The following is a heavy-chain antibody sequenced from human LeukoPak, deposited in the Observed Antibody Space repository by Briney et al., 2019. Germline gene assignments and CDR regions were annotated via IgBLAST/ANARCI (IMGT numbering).Heavy chain of an antibody. Sequence: PGGSLRLSCAASGFTFSTYEFNWVRQAPGKGLEWLSYISSSGGTIYYADPVKGRFTISRDNAKNSLYLQMDSLRAEDTATYYCARGARGYTYGRFDYWGQGTLVTVSS. CDR1: GFTFSTYE. J-gene: IGHJ4*02. CDR2: ISSSGGTI. V-gene: IGHV3-48*03. D-gene: IGHD5-18*01. CDR3: ARGARGYTYGRFDY.